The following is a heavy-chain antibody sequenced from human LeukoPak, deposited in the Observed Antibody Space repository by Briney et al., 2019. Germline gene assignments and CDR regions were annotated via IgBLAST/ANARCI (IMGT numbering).Heavy chain of an antibody. Sequence: SETLSLTCTVSGASVSSSSYYWGWIRQPPGKGLEWIGSIYYSGTTHYNPSLKRRVTMSLDTSKNQFSLKVSSVTAADTAIYYCASGYSGFDFSLTNWGQGTLVTVSS. CDR1: GASVSSSSYY. CDR2: IYYSGTT. D-gene: IGHD5-12*01. CDR3: ASGYSGFDFSLTN. V-gene: IGHV4-39*07. J-gene: IGHJ4*02.